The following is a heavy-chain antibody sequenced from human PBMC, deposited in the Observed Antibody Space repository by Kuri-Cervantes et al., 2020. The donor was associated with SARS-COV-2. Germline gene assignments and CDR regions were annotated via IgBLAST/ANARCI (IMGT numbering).Heavy chain of an antibody. Sequence: GESLKISCAASGFTFSGYSMNWIRQAPGKGLEWVASIDSSSYYIYHADSVKGRLTISRDNAKTSVYLQMNSLKVEDTAVYYCARDTGTYCSDISCYGYYCYYGMDVWGQGTTVTVSS. D-gene: IGHD2-2*01. J-gene: IGHJ6*02. CDR3: ARDTGTYCSDISCYGYYCYYGMDV. CDR2: IDSSSYYI. CDR1: GFTFSGYS. V-gene: IGHV3-21*01.